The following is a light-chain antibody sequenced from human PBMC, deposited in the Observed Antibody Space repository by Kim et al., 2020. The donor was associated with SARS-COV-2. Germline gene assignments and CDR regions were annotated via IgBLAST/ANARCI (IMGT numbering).Light chain of an antibody. CDR3: QQYNDWPQT. J-gene: IGKJ1*01. Sequence: VSPGERATLSCRASQSVSSNLAWYQQKPGQAPSLLVYGASSRATGVPARFSGSASGTEFTLTISSLQSEDFAVYYCQQYNDWPQTFGQGTKVDIK. V-gene: IGKV3-15*01. CDR1: QSVSSN. CDR2: GAS.